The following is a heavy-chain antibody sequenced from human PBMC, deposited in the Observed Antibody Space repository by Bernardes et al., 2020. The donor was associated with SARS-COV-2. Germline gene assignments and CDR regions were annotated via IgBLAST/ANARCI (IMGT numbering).Heavy chain of an antibody. CDR1: GGSISSYY. V-gene: IGHV4-59*01. D-gene: IGHD2-15*01. CDR3: ASFQRGYCSGGSCRNKNAFDI. CDR2: IYYSGST. J-gene: IGHJ3*02. Sequence: SETLSLTCTVSGGSISSYYWSWIRQPPGKGLEWIGYIYYSGSTNYNPSLKSRVTISVDTSKNQFSLKLSSVTAADTAVYYCASFQRGYCSGGSCRNKNAFDIWGQGTMVTVSS.